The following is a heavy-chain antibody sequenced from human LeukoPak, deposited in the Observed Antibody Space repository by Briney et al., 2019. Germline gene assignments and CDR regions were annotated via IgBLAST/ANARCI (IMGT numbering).Heavy chain of an antibody. Sequence: PGGSLILSGAASGCSFSSDGMHWVRQALGKWLERVAVISPDGSKQHHAEYVKGGFTISIDNSRKTMAVQMNSLRAEDTAVYYCAKECGDYSGYDSWGQGTLVTVSS. CDR3: AKECGDYSGYDS. CDR1: GCSFSSDG. J-gene: IGHJ4*02. D-gene: IGHD5-12*01. CDR2: ISPDGSKQ. V-gene: IGHV3-30*18.